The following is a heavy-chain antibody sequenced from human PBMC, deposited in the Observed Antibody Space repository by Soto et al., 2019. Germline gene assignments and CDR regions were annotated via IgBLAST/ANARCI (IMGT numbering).Heavy chain of an antibody. V-gene: IGHV1-3*01. D-gene: IGHD3-22*01. CDR3: ARRGYYDTETKPTYYFDY. CDR1: GYTFTSYA. Sequence: ASVKVSCKASGYTFTSYAMHWVRQAPGQRLEWMGWINAGNGNTKYSQKFQGRVTITRDTSASTAYMELSSLRSEDTAVYYCARRGYYDTETKPTYYFDYWGQGTLVTVSS. J-gene: IGHJ4*02. CDR2: INAGNGNT.